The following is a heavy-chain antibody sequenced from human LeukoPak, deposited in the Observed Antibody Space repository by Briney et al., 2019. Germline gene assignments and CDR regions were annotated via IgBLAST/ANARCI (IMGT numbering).Heavy chain of an antibody. CDR3: VRKVYYYMDV. Sequence: GGSLRLSCAASGVTLGRYAVNWARQAPGRGLEWVSYISPSGDASVYAESVKGRFTISRDNSKNVVYLHLDSLRAEDTAKYYCVRKVYYYMDVWGNGTTVTVSS. V-gene: IGHV3-23*01. J-gene: IGHJ6*04. CDR1: GVTLGRYA. D-gene: IGHD3-10*01. CDR2: ISPSGDAS.